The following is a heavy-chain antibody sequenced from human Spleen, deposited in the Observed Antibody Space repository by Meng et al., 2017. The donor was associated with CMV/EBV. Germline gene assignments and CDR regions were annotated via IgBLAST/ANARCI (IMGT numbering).Heavy chain of an antibody. Sequence: SETLSLTCTVSGGSIISSSYYWGWIRQSPGKGLEWIGSIYYTGTTYYNPSLKSRVTISVDTSKNQFSLKLTSVTAADTAAYYCASGYGGNPGTNNYWGQGTLVTVSS. V-gene: IGHV4-39*07. CDR2: IYYTGTT. CDR3: ASGYGGNPGTNNY. CDR1: GGSIISSSYY. D-gene: IGHD4-23*01. J-gene: IGHJ4*02.